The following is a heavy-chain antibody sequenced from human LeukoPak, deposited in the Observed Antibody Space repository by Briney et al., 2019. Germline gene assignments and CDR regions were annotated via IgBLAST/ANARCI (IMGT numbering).Heavy chain of an antibody. J-gene: IGHJ4*02. D-gene: IGHD5-12*01. Sequence: ASVKVSCKASGYTFTGYYMHWVRQAPGQGLEWMGWINPNSGGTNYAQKFQGRVTMTRDTSISTAYMELSRLRSDDTAVYCCARGGGYSGYDFDYWGQGTLVTVSS. V-gene: IGHV1-2*02. CDR1: GYTFTGYY. CDR3: ARGGGYSGYDFDY. CDR2: INPNSGGT.